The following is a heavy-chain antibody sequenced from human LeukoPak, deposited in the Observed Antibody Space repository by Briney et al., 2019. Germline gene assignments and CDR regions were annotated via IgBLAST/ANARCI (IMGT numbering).Heavy chain of an antibody. Sequence: GSLRLSCAASGFTFSTYGMHWVRQAPGKGLEWVAVTSYDGGNKYYADSVRGRFTISRDNSKNTLYLQMNSLRAEDTAVYFCAKDFNRLGYYFDHWGQGTLVTVSS. D-gene: IGHD2-21*01. CDR3: AKDFNRLGYYFDH. V-gene: IGHV3-30*18. CDR2: TSYDGGNK. CDR1: GFTFSTYG. J-gene: IGHJ4*02.